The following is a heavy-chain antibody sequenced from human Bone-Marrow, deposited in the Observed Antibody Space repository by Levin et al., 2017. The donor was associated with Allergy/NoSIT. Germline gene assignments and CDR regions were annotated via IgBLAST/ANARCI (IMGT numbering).Heavy chain of an antibody. CDR1: GFLFSIFG. CDR3: ARDREMATIVHLYHDYGMDV. CDR2: ISYDGSKK. Sequence: GGSLRLSCAASGFLFSIFGMHWVRRAPGKGLEWVAVISYDGSKKIYSDSVQGRFSISRDNSKKTLYLQMNSLRVEDTADYYCARDREMATIVHLYHDYGMDVWGQGTTVTVSS. D-gene: IGHD5-24*01. V-gene: IGHV3-30*03. J-gene: IGHJ6*02.